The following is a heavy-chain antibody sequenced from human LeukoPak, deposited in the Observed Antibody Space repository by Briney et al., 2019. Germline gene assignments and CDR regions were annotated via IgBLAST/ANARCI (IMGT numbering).Heavy chain of an antibody. CDR3: AREYSSSLFDY. CDR2: INGNTGDT. D-gene: IGHD6-13*01. V-gene: IGHV1-2*02. Sequence: ASVTVSCKASGYTFTGHYVHWVRQAPGQGLEWMGWINGNTGDTNYAQRLQGRVTMIRETSISTMYMELSRLRSDDTAVYYCAREYSSSLFDYWGQGTLVTVSS. CDR1: GYTFTGHY. J-gene: IGHJ4*02.